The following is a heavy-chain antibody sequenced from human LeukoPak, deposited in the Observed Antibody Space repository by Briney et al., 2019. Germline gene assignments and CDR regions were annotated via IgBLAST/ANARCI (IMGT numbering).Heavy chain of an antibody. Sequence: SQTLSLTCTVSGGSISSGGYYWSWIRQHPGKGLEWIGYIYYSGSTYYNPSLKSRVTISVDTSKNQFSLKLSSVTAADTAVYYCARETEWYGDYYYYYGMDVWGQGTTVTVSS. CDR3: ARETEWYGDYYYYYGMDV. V-gene: IGHV4-31*03. D-gene: IGHD4-17*01. CDR2: IYYSGST. J-gene: IGHJ6*02. CDR1: GGSISSGGYY.